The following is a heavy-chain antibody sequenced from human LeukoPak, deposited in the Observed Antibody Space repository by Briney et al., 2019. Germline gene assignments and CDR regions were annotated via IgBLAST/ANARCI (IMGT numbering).Heavy chain of an antibody. Sequence: GGSLRLPCAASGFTFSSYAMHWVRQAPGKGLEWVAVISYDGSNKYYADSVKGRFTISRDNSKNTLYLQMNSLRAEDTAVYYCARKGSMVRGVKSYFDYWGQGTLVTVSS. CDR1: GFTFSSYA. D-gene: IGHD3-10*01. V-gene: IGHV3-30*04. CDR3: ARKGSMVRGVKSYFDY. J-gene: IGHJ4*02. CDR2: ISYDGSNK.